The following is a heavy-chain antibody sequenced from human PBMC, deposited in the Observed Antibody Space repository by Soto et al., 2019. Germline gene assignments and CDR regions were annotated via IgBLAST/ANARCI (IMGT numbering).Heavy chain of an antibody. CDR3: ARDRGTGSFYPT. CDR2: MYDTGST. CDR1: GASMSSGVYS. Sequence: QLQLQESGSGLVKPSQTLSLTCAVSGASMSSGVYSWSWIRQPPGQGLEWIGYMYDTGSTYYNPSLKPRVTISADMSKNHLSLNLTSVTAADTAVYYCARDRGTGSFYPTWGQGILVTVSS. D-gene: IGHD3-10*01. V-gene: IGHV4-30-2*01. J-gene: IGHJ5*02.